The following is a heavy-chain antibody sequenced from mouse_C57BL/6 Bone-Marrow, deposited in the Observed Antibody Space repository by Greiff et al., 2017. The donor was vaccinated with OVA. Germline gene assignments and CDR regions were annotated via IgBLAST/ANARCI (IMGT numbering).Heavy chain of an antibody. D-gene: IGHD1-1*01. Sequence: VQLKESGAELVRPGASVKLSCTASGFNIKDDYMHWVKQRPEPGLEWIGWIDPENGDTEYASKFQGKATITADTSSNTAYLQLSSLTSEDTAVYYCTTRLLRYWGQGTLVTVSA. V-gene: IGHV14-4*01. J-gene: IGHJ3*01. CDR3: TTRLLRY. CDR1: GFNIKDDY. CDR2: IDPENGDT.